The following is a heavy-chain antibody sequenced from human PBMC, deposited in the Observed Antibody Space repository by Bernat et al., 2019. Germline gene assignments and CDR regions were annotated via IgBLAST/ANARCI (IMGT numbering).Heavy chain of an antibody. D-gene: IGHD6-13*01. CDR2: ISYDGSNK. V-gene: IGHV3-30*03. CDR3: ATGDPTGRAAAGRRYYYYGMDV. J-gene: IGHJ6*02. CDR1: GFTFSNYV. Sequence: VQLLESGADLVQPGGSLRLSCAASGFTFSNYVLSWVRQAPGKGLEWVAVISYDGSNKYYADTVKGRFTIPRDNSKNTLYLQMTSLRAKDTAVYYCATGDPTGRAAAGRRYYYYGMDVWGQGTTVTVSS.